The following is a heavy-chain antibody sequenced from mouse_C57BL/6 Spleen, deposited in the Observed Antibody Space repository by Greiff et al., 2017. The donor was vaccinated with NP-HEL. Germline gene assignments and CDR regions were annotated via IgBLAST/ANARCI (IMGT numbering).Heavy chain of an antibody. CDR1: GYAFSSYW. Sequence: VKLVESGAELVKPGASVKISCKASGYAFSSYWMNWVKQRPGKGLEWIGQIYPGDGDTNYNGKFKGKATLTADKSSSTAYMQLSSLTSEDSAVYFGARVEGGNSAWFAYWGQGTLVTVSA. V-gene: IGHV1-80*01. CDR3: ARVEGGNSAWFAY. J-gene: IGHJ3*01. CDR2: IYPGDGDT. D-gene: IGHD2-1*01.